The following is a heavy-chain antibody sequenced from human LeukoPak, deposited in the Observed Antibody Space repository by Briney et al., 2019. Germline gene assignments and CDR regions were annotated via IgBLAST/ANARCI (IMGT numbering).Heavy chain of an antibody. CDR2: ISSSSSTI. CDR1: GFTFRSYS. Sequence: GGSLRLSCAPSGFTFRSYSMNCVREAPGKGGEWVSYISSSSSTIYYADSVKGRFTISRDNAKNSLYLQMNSLRDEDTAVYYCARAAPYSSSFKYFQHWGQGTLVTVSS. CDR3: ARAAPYSSSFKYFQH. J-gene: IGHJ1*01. D-gene: IGHD6-13*01. V-gene: IGHV3-48*02.